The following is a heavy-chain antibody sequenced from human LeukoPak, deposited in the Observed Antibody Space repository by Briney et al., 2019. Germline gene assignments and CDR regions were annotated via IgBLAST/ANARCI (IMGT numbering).Heavy chain of an antibody. J-gene: IGHJ4*02. CDR1: GFTFDDYG. CDR2: INGNGGST. CDR3: ARDMIRGVVNN. D-gene: IGHD3-10*01. Sequence: GGSLRLSCEASGFTFDDYGMSWVRQAPGRGLEWVSGINGNGGSTGYADPVKGRFTISRDNAKNRLYMQMNSLRVEDTAVYYCARDMIRGVVNNWGQGTLVTVSS. V-gene: IGHV3-20*04.